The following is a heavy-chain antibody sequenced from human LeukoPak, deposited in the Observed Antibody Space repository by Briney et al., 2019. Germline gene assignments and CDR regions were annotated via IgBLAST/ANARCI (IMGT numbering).Heavy chain of an antibody. J-gene: IGHJ4*02. CDR1: GYSFTSYW. CDR2: IYPCDSGT. CDR3: ARGSTVQKARGPFEY. Sequence: GESLKISCKGSGYSFTSYWIAWVRQRPGKGLEWVGSIYPCDSGTRYSPSFQGQGTISADKSISTAYLQWSSLTASDTAMYYCARGSTVQKARGPFEYWGQGTLVTVSS. V-gene: IGHV5-51*06. D-gene: IGHD3-16*01.